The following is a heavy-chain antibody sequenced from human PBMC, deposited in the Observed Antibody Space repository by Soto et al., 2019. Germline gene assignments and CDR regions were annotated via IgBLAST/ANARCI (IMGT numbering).Heavy chain of an antibody. V-gene: IGHV5-51*01. Sequence: GESLKISCKGSGFSFTSYWISWFLQRPVKGLEWMGIIYPGDSDSSYSPSFQGQVTISADKSINTAYLHWSSLKASDTAIYYCAKHEGYCSTTTCSNFDYWGQGTLVTVSS. J-gene: IGHJ4*02. CDR1: GFSFTSYW. D-gene: IGHD2-2*01. CDR2: IYPGDSDS. CDR3: AKHEGYCSTTTCSNFDY.